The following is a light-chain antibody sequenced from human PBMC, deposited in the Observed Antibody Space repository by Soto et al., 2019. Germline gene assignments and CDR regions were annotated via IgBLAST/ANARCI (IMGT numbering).Light chain of an antibody. V-gene: IGKV3-20*01. CDR1: QSVSSNY. Sequence: EIVLTQSPGPLSLSPGERATLSCRASQSVSSNYLAWYQQKPGQAPKLLIYGASSRATGIPDRFSGSGSGTYFILTISRLEPEDCAMYYCQQSGKSFPLTFGGGTKLEI. CDR2: GAS. J-gene: IGKJ4*02. CDR3: QQSGKSFPLT.